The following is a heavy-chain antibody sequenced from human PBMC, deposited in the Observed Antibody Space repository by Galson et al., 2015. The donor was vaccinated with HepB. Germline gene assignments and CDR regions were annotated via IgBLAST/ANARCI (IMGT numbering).Heavy chain of an antibody. J-gene: IGHJ5*02. CDR1: GDSVSSNSAA. CDR3: VRETGTSYNWFDP. V-gene: IGHV6-1*01. CDR2: TYQRSKWYN. D-gene: IGHD1-1*01. Sequence: CAISGDSVSSNSAAWNWIRQSPSRGLEWLGRTYQRSKWYNDYAVFVKSRIAINPDTSKNQFSLQLNSVTPEDTAVYYCVRETGTSYNWFDPWGQGTLVTVSS.